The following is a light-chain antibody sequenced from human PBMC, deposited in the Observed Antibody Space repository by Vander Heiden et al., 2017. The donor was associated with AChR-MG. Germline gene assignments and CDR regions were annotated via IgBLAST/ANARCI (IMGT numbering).Light chain of an antibody. CDR3: QVWDSSGDPNWV. Sequence: SYVLTQPPSVSVAPGKSARITGGVKNIGSKSVHWYQQKPGQTPVVVIYYDSDRPSGIPERFSGSNSGNTATLTISRVEAGDEADYYCQVWDSSGDPNWVFGGGTKLTVL. J-gene: IGLJ3*02. CDR1: NIGSKS. CDR2: YDS. V-gene: IGLV3-21*04.